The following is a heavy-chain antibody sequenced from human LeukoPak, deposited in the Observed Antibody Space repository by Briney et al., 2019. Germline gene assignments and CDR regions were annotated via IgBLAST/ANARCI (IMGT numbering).Heavy chain of an antibody. CDR2: IIPIFGTA. V-gene: IGHV1-69*13. CDR1: GYTFTNYY. Sequence: PSVKVSCKASGYTFTNYYMNWVRQAPGQGLEWMGGIIPIFGTANYAQKFQGRVTITADESTSTAYMELSSLRSEDTAVYYCSSAFDIWGQGTMVTVSS. J-gene: IGHJ3*02. CDR3: SSAFDI.